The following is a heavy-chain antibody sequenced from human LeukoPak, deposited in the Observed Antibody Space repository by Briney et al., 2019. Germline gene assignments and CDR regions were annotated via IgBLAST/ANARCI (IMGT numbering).Heavy chain of an antibody. D-gene: IGHD3-22*01. CDR2: INPNSGGT. V-gene: IGHV1-2*02. Sequence: ASVKVSCKASGYTFTGYYVHWVRQAPGQGLEWMGWINPNSGGTNSAQKFQGRVTMTRDTSISTAYMELSRLRSDDTAVYYCARGGYYDSSGYYYPFDYWGQGTLVTVSS. CDR1: GYTFTGYY. CDR3: ARGGYYDSSGYYYPFDY. J-gene: IGHJ4*02.